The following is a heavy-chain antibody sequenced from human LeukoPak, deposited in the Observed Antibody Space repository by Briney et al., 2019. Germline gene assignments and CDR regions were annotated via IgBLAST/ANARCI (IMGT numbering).Heavy chain of an antibody. CDR3: ARVPRGSYFGYYYYGMDV. V-gene: IGHV4-30-2*01. CDR2: IYHSGST. D-gene: IGHD1-26*01. Sequence: SETLSLTCAVSGGSISSGGYSWSWIRQPPGKGLEWIGYIYHSGSTYYNPSLKSRVTISVDTSKNQFSLKLSSVTTADTAVYYCARVPRGSYFGYYYYGMDVWGQGTTVTVSS. CDR1: GGSISSGGYS. J-gene: IGHJ6*02.